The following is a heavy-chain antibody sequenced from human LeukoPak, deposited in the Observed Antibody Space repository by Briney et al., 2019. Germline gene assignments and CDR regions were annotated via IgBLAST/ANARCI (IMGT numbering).Heavy chain of an antibody. J-gene: IGHJ4*01. D-gene: IGHD6-19*01. V-gene: IGHV3-23*01. CDR1: GFTFSNSA. CDR2: LSGSGITT. Sequence: GGSLRLSCAASGFTFSNSAMSWVRQAPGKGLEWVSTLSGSGITTYYADSVKGRFTISRDNSKNTLYLQMNSLRAEDTAVYYCAKGVYSSGWSYFDYWGHRTLVTVSS. CDR3: AKGVYSSGWSYFDY.